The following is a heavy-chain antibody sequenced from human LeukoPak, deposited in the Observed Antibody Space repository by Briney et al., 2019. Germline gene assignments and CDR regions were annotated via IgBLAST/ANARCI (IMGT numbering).Heavy chain of an antibody. V-gene: IGHV1-2*02. Sequence: GASVKVSCKASGYTFTGYYMHWVREAPGQELEWMGWINPNSGGTNYAQKFQGRVTMTRDTSISTAYMELSRLRSDDTAVYYCARASEGMVRGVSNWFDPWGQGTLVTVSS. J-gene: IGHJ5*02. CDR1: GYTFTGYY. D-gene: IGHD3-10*01. CDR2: INPNSGGT. CDR3: ARASEGMVRGVSNWFDP.